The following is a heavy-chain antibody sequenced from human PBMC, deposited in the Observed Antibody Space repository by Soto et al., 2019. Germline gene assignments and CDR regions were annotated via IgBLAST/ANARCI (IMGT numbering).Heavy chain of an antibody. CDR3: ARVGSYYYVHDY. CDR2: IDTYGNNI. J-gene: IGHJ4*02. V-gene: IGHV3-74*01. D-gene: IGHD3-10*01. CDR1: GFTFTTYW. Sequence: PGGSLRLSCAASGFTFTTYWMHWVRQAPGKGLVWVSRIDTYGNNIDYADSVKGRFTISRDNAKNMLYLQMNSLRAEDTAVYYCARVGSYYYVHDYWGQGTLVTVSS.